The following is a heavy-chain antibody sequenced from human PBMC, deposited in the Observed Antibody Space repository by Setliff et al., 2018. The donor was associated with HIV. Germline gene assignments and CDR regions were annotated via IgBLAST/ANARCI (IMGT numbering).Heavy chain of an antibody. Sequence: GGSLRLSCAVSGFTFSRYAMSWVRQAPGKGLEWVSSISIGSGGAIDYADSVQGRFTISRDNSKNSLYLQMNSLRVEDTAVYYCARDYLYYNLYNGSPVYGMDVWGQGTTVTVSS. CDR3: ARDYLYYNLYNGSPVYGMDV. CDR2: ISIGSGGAI. CDR1: GFTFSRYA. D-gene: IGHD3-3*01. V-gene: IGHV3-21*01. J-gene: IGHJ6*02.